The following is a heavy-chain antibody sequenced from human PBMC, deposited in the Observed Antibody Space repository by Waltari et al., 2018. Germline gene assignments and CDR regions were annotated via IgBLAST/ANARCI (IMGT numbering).Heavy chain of an antibody. D-gene: IGHD3-10*01. CDR3: AREGLPYGSGSWGY. CDR2: IYYSGST. Sequence: QVQLQESGPGLVKPSETLSLTCTVSGGSISSHYWSWIRQPPGKGLEWIGYIYYSGSTNYNPSLKSRVTISVDTSKNQFSLKLSSVTAADTAVYYCAREGLPYGSGSWGYWGQGTLVTVSS. J-gene: IGHJ4*02. V-gene: IGHV4-59*11. CDR1: GGSISSHY.